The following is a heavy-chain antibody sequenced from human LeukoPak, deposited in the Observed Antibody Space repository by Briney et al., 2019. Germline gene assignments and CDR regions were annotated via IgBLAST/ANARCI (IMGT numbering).Heavy chain of an antibody. V-gene: IGHV4-59*01. CDR1: GGSFSGYY. CDR3: ARGVVIAPQTFDY. CDR2: IYYSGST. Sequence: SETLSLTCAVYGGSFSGYYWSWIRQPPGKGLEWIGYIYYSGSTNYNPSLKSRVTISVDTSKNQFSLKLSSVTAADTAVYYCARGVVIAPQTFDYWGQGTLVTVSS. J-gene: IGHJ4*02. D-gene: IGHD2-21*01.